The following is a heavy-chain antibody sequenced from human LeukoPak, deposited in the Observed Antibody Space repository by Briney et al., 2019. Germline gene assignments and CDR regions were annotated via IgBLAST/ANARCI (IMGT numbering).Heavy chain of an antibody. CDR2: ISYDGSNK. Sequence: GGSLRLSCAASGFTFSDYHMNWIRQVPGKGLEWVAVISYDGSNKYYADSVKGRFTISRDNSKNTLYLQMNSLRAEDTAVYYCARVFPDRRYQLLWFRPPDYWGQGTLVTVSS. J-gene: IGHJ4*02. V-gene: IGHV3-30-3*01. D-gene: IGHD2-2*01. CDR1: GFTFSDYH. CDR3: ARVFPDRRYQLLWFRPPDY.